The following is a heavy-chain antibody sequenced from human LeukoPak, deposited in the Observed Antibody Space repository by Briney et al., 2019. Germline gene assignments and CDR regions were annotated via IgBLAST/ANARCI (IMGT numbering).Heavy chain of an antibody. V-gene: IGHV3-30*04. Sequence: GGSLGLSCAASGFTFSTYSMHWVRQAPGKGLEWVAIISYDGSKKYYADSVKGRFTISRDNSKNTLFLQMNSLRPEDTAVYYCARDLKTAMDYFDYWGQGALVTVSS. CDR2: ISYDGSKK. CDR1: GFTFSTYS. CDR3: ARDLKTAMDYFDY. J-gene: IGHJ4*02. D-gene: IGHD2-2*01.